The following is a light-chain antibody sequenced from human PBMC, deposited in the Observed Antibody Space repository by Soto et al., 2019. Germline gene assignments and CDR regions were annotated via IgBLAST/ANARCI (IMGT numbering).Light chain of an antibody. CDR2: EVS. CDR3: SSYAGANTLI. CDR1: DEDIGGYNY. J-gene: IGLJ2*01. V-gene: IGLV2-8*01. Sequence: QAVVTQPPSASGSPGQSVTISCTGTDEDIGGYNYVSWYQQRPGSVPKVIIFEVSQRPSGVPDRFSGSKSGNTASLTVSGLQAEDEASYYCSSYAGANTLIFGGGTKLTVL.